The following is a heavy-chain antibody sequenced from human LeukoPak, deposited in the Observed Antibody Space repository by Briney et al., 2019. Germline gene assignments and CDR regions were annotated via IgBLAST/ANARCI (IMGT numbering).Heavy chain of an antibody. Sequence: SVKVSCKASGGTFSSYTISWVRQAPGQGLEWMGRIIPILGIANYAQKFQGRVTITADKSTSTAYMELSSLRSEDAAVYYCARDQFYDFWSGYSFDYWGQGTLVTVSS. J-gene: IGHJ4*02. V-gene: IGHV1-69*04. D-gene: IGHD3-3*01. CDR1: GGTFSSYT. CDR3: ARDQFYDFWSGYSFDY. CDR2: IIPILGIA.